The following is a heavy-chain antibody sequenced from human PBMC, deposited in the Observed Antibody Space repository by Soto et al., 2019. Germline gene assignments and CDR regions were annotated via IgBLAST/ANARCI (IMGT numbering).Heavy chain of an antibody. D-gene: IGHD2-21*02. J-gene: IGHJ4*02. CDR3: ARGQEVTYFDY. CDR1: GYNFSSYW. CDR2: MYPGDSDI. V-gene: IGHV5-51*01. Sequence: PGESLKISCKGSGYNFSSYWIGWVRQTPGKGLEWTAIMYPGDSDIRYSPSFQGQVTISADKSISTAYLQWSSLKASDTAMYYCARGQEVTYFDYCGQRTLVTVSS.